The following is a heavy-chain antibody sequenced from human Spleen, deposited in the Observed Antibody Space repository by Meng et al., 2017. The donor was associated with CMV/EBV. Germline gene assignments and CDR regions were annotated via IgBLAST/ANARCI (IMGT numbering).Heavy chain of an antibody. V-gene: IGHV1-2*02. D-gene: IGHD6-19*01. CDR1: GYTVTGYY. CDR3: AGGGSAWHEILH. J-gene: IGHJ4*02. Sequence: ASVKVSCKASGYTVTGYYIHWVRQAPGQGLEWMGWINSNSGGTNYAQKFQGRVTMTRDTSISTAYMELSGLTSDDTAMYYCAGGGSAWHEILHWGQGTLVTVSS. CDR2: INSNSGGT.